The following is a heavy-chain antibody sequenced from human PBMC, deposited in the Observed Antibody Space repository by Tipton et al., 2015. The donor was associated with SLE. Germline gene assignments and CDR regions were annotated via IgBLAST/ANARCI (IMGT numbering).Heavy chain of an antibody. Sequence: GSLRLSCAASGFTFSSYAMSWVRQAPGKGLEWVSVIYSGGSSTYYADSVKGRFTISRDNSKNTLYLQMNSLRAEDTAVYYCAKDPYNDYWGQGTLVTVSS. CDR3: AKDPYNDY. D-gene: IGHD1-1*01. V-gene: IGHV3-23*03. CDR2: IYSGGSST. J-gene: IGHJ4*02. CDR1: GFTFSSYA.